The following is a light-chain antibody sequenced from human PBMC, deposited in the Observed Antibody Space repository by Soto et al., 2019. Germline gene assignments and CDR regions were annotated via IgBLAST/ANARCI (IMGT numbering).Light chain of an antibody. CDR3: QQYNYWPT. CDR1: QSVSSN. V-gene: IGKV3-15*01. CDR2: GAS. Sequence: EIVMTQSPATLSVSPGERATLSCRASQSVSSNLAWYQQKPGQAPRLLISGASTRATGIPARFSGSGSGTEFTLTISSLQSEDFAVYYCQQYNYWPTFGQGTKEEIK. J-gene: IGKJ1*01.